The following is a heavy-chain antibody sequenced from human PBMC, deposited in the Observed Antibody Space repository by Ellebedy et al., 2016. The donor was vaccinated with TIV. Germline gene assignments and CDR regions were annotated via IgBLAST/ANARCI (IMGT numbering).Heavy chain of an antibody. D-gene: IGHD2/OR15-2a*01. CDR3: AKKSYSWFDS. Sequence: PGGSLRLSCAAAGFTFSSSGMHWVRQAQGKGLEWVALIRSDGVDKYHADSVKGRFTISRDNSKNTLYLQMNSLRAEDTAVYYCAKKSYSWFDSWGQGTLVTVSS. J-gene: IGHJ5*01. CDR2: IRSDGVDK. V-gene: IGHV3-30*02. CDR1: GFTFSSSG.